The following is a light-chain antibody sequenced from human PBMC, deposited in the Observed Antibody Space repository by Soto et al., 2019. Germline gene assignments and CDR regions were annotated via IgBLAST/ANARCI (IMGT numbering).Light chain of an antibody. J-gene: IGKJ2*01. V-gene: IGKV1-33*01. CDR3: QQYDNLPYT. Sequence: DLQMTQSPSSLSASVGDRVTITCQACQDISNYLNWYQQKPGKAPKLLIYDASNLETGVPSRFSGSVSGTDFTFTISSLQPEDIATYYCQQYDNLPYTFGQETKLDIK. CDR2: DAS. CDR1: QDISNY.